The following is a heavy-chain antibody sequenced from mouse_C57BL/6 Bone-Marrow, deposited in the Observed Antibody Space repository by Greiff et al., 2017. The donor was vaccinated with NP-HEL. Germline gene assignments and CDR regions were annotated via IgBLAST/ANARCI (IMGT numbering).Heavy chain of an antibody. V-gene: IGHV14-4*01. CDR2: IDPENGDT. Sequence: EVKLQESGAELVRPGASVKLSCTASGFNIKDDYMHWVKQRPEQGLEWIGWIDPENGDTESASKFQGKATITADTSSNTAYLQLSSLTSEDTAVYYCTSPFAYWGQGTLVTVSA. CDR3: TSPFAY. CDR1: GFNIKDDY. J-gene: IGHJ3*01.